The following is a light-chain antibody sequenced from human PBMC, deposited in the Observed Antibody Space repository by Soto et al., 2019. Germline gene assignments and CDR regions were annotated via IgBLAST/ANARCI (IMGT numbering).Light chain of an antibody. CDR3: GTWDSNLSAGGV. Sequence: QSVLTQPPSVSAAPGQKVTISCSGSSSNIGNNYVSWYQQLPGTAPKLLIYDNNKRPSGIPDRFSGSKSGTSATLGITGLQTGDEADYYCGTWDSNLSAGGVFGGGTKVTVL. CDR1: SSNIGNNY. CDR2: DNN. J-gene: IGLJ3*02. V-gene: IGLV1-51*01.